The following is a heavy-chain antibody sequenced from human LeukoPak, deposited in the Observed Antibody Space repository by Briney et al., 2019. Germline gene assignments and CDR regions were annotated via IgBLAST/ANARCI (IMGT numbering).Heavy chain of an antibody. J-gene: IGHJ6*02. Sequence: GGSLRLSCAASGFTFSRYSINWVRQARGEGREWVSSISSSSTYIYYADSVKGRFTISRDNSKNSVSLQMNSLRAEDTAVYYCARGAKSRAAVAVDYYYYGMDVWGQGTTVTVSS. CDR3: ARGAKSRAAVAVDYYYYGMDV. CDR1: GFTFSRYS. D-gene: IGHD6-19*01. V-gene: IGHV3-21*01. CDR2: ISSSSTYI.